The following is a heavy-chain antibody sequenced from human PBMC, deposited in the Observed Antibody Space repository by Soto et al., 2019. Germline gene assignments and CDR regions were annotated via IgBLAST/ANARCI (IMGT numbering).Heavy chain of an antibody. CDR1: GYSFTSYW. CDR2: IDPSDSYT. J-gene: IGHJ6*02. V-gene: IGHV5-10-1*01. CDR3: ARQLEWNSAIDYYGMDV. D-gene: IGHD1-7*01. Sequence: GESLKISCKGSGYSFTSYWISWVRQMPGKGLEWMGRIDPSDSYTNYSPSFQGHVTISADKSISTAYLQWSSLKASDTAMYYCARQLEWNSAIDYYGMDVWGQGTPVTVS.